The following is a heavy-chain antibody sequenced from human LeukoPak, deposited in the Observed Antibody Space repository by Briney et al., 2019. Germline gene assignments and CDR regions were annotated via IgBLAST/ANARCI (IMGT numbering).Heavy chain of an antibody. Sequence: VSYMASRGTFSLYAISWVRQAPGQGLEWLGRIISILGIANYAQKFQGRVTITADKSTSTAYMELSSLRPEDTAVYYCATDPGCSARFDYWGEGNLFTVSS. J-gene: IGHJ4*02. CDR2: IISILGIA. CDR1: RGTFSLYA. V-gene: IGHV1-69*04. D-gene: IGHD2-8*01. CDR3: ATDPGCSARFDY.